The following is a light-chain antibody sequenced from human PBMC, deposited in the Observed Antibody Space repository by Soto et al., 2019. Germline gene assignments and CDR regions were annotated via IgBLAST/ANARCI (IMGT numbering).Light chain of an antibody. CDR3: FLSYSGARPWV. J-gene: IGLJ3*02. Sequence: QAVVTQEPSLTVSPGGTVTLTCGSSTGAVTSGHYPYWFQQKPGQAPRTLIFDTSIKHSWTPARFSGSLLGGKAALTLSGAQPEDEAAYYCFLSYSGARPWVFGGGTKLTVL. CDR1: TGAVTSGHY. V-gene: IGLV7-46*01. CDR2: DTS.